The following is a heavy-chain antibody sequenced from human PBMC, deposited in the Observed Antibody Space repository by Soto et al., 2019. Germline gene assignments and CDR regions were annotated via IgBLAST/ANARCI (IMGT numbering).Heavy chain of an antibody. Sequence: SVKVSCKASGGTFSSYTISWVRQAPGQGLEWMGRIIPILGIANYAQKFQGRVTITADKSTSTAYMELSSLRSEDTAVYYCARDSSGWPPYFDYWGQGTLVTVSS. D-gene: IGHD6-19*01. J-gene: IGHJ4*02. CDR3: ARDSSGWPPYFDY. CDR1: GGTFSSYT. V-gene: IGHV1-69*04. CDR2: IIPILGIA.